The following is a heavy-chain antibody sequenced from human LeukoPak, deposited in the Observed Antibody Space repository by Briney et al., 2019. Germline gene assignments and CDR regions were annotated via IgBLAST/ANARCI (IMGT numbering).Heavy chain of an antibody. V-gene: IGHV6-1*01. J-gene: IGHJ4*02. CDR3: AREREHSFGY. Sequence: SQTLSLTCAFSGDSVSSNSVAWNWIRQTPSRGLEWLGRTYYRSKWYTEYAESVRSRMTINADTSKNQFSLQVNSVSPEDTAVYYCAREREHSFGYWGQGTLVTVSS. CDR2: TYYRSKWYT. CDR1: GDSVSSNSVA. D-gene: IGHD1/OR15-1a*01.